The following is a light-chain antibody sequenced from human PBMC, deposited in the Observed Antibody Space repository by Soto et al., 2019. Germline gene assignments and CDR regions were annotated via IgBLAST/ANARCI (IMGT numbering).Light chain of an antibody. J-gene: IGKJ5*01. Sequence: EVVLAQSPVTLSLSPGERATLSCRASQSFRGLLAWYQQKPGQAPRLLIYDAYNRATGIPPRFSGSGSGTDFTLTISSLQSEDFAVYYCRQYNDWPPITFGQGTRLEIK. V-gene: IGKV3-11*01. CDR2: DAY. CDR3: RQYNDWPPIT. CDR1: QSFRGL.